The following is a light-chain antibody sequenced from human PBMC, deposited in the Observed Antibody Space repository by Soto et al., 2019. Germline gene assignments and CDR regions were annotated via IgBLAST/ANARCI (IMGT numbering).Light chain of an antibody. CDR2: DVT. Sequence: QSVLNQPRSVSGSPGQYVTISGTGTSSDDGGYNYVSWYQQHPGKAPKLLIYDVTKRPSGVPDRFAGSKSGNTASLTISGLQAEDEADYYCCSYAGSYTFVVFGGGTKVTGL. CDR3: CSYAGSYTFVV. V-gene: IGLV2-11*01. CDR1: SSDDGGYNY. J-gene: IGLJ2*01.